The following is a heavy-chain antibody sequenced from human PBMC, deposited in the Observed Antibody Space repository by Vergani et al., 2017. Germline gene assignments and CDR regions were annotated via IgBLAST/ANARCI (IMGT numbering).Heavy chain of an antibody. CDR1: GYSFTSYW. CDR3: ARQNYYDSSGYLDPYYYNYYMDV. CDR2: IYPGNSDT. Sequence: EVQLVQSGAEVKKPGESLKISCKGSGYSFTSYWIGWVRQMPGKGLEWMGIIYPGNSDTRYSPSFQGQVTISADKSISTAYLQWSSLKASDTAMYYCARQNYYDSSGYLDPYYYNYYMDVWGKGTTVTVSS. V-gene: IGHV5-51*01. J-gene: IGHJ6*03. D-gene: IGHD3-22*01.